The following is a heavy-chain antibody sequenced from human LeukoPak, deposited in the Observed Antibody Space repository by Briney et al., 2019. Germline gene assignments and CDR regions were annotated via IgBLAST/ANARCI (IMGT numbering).Heavy chain of an antibody. CDR3: ARGTYYDFWSGYLDV. CDR1: GFTFSDYY. CDR2: ISSSGSTI. D-gene: IGHD3-3*01. Sequence: GGSLRLSCAASGFTFSDYYMTWVRQAPGKGLEWVSYISSSGSTIYYADSVKGRFTISRDNAKNSLYLQMNSLRAEDTAVYYCARGTYYDFWSGYLDVWGKGTTVTVSS. V-gene: IGHV3-11*04. J-gene: IGHJ6*03.